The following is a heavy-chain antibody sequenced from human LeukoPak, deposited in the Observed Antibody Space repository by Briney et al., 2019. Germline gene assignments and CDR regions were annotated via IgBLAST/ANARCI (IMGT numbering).Heavy chain of an antibody. Sequence: GGSLRLSCEASGFIFSSYGMHWVRQAPGKGLEWLAVIWYDGSNKYYAESVTGRFTISRDNSRNTLYLQMNSLRAEDTAVYSCARGLGYSYGYGIDYWGQGTLVIASS. J-gene: IGHJ4*02. CDR1: GFIFSSYG. CDR3: ARGLGYSYGYGIDY. CDR2: IWYDGSNK. V-gene: IGHV3-33*01. D-gene: IGHD5-18*01.